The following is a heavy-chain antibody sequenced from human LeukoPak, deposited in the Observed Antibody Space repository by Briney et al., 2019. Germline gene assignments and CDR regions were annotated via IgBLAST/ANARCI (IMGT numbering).Heavy chain of an antibody. V-gene: IGHV4-59*01. CDR1: GGSISSYY. Sequence: SETLSLTCTVSGGSISSYYWSWIRQPPGKGLEWIGYIYYSGSTNYNPSLKSRVTISVDTSKNQFSLKLSSVTAADTAVYYCARTPVLRFLEWLSNYFDYWGQGTLVTVSS. CDR3: ARTPVLRFLEWLSNYFDY. D-gene: IGHD3-3*01. CDR2: IYYSGST. J-gene: IGHJ4*02.